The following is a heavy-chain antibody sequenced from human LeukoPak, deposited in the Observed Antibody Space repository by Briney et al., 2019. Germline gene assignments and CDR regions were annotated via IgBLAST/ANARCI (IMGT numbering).Heavy chain of an antibody. CDR1: GYTFTSYT. D-gene: IGHD4-17*01. V-gene: IGHV1-3*01. Sequence: ASVKVSCTASGYTFTSYTMHWVRQAPGQRLEWMGWINAGNGNTKYSQKFQGRVTITRDTSASTAYMELSSLRSEDTAVYYCARLYGETFYYGMDVWGQGTTVTVSS. J-gene: IGHJ6*02. CDR2: INAGNGNT. CDR3: ARLYGETFYYGMDV.